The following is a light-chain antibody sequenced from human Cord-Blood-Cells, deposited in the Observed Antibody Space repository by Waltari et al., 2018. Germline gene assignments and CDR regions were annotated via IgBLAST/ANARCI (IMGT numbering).Light chain of an antibody. CDR1: DTAAGGDNS. CDR3: FSYAGSYTANYV. J-gene: IGLJ1*01. Sequence: HSALTQPRSVSGSPGQSVTLAFTRTDTAAGGDNSVSWYPHHPGKAPKLMIYDVSKRPSGVPDRFPGSKSGNTASLTISGLQAEDEADYSCFSYAGSYTANYVFGTGTKVTVL. V-gene: IGLV2-11*01. CDR2: DVS.